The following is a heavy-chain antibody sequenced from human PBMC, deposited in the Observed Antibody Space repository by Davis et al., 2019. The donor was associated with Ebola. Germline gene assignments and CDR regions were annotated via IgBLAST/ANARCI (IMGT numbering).Heavy chain of an antibody. CDR3: ARVDSSGYYFYYYHYGMDV. D-gene: IGHD3-22*01. J-gene: IGHJ6*02. V-gene: IGHV3-7*01. CDR1: EFTFSFYG. CDR2: IKQDGSEK. Sequence: GESLKISCAASEFTFSFYGMSWVRQAPGKGLEWVANIKQDGSEKYYVDSVKGRFTISRDNAKKLLYLQMNSLRAEDAAVYYCARVDSSGYYFYYYHYGMDVWGQGTTVTVSS.